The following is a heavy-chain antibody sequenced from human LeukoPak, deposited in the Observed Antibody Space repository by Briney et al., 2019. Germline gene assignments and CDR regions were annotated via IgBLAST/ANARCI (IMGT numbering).Heavy chain of an antibody. J-gene: IGHJ4*02. CDR3: ARARLHHNYGSGTSFDY. CDR1: GDSVSSNTAA. D-gene: IGHD3-10*01. V-gene: IGHV6-1*01. CDR2: TYYRSTWYN. Sequence: SQTLSLTCAIFGDSVSSNTAAWNWIRQSPSRGLESLGRTYYRSTWYNDYAVSVRSRITINPDTSKNQFSLQLNSVTPEDTAVYYCARARLHHNYGSGTSFDYWGQGTLVTVSS.